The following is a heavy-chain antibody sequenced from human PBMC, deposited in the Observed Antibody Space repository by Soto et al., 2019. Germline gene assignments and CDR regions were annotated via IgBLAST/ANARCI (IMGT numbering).Heavy chain of an antibody. D-gene: IGHD6-13*01. V-gene: IGHV3-30-3*01. J-gene: IGHJ6*02. CDR1: GVTFSSYA. CDR2: ISYDGSNK. Sequence: GGSLRLSCASSGVTFSSYAMRWVRQAPGKGLEWVAVISYDGSNKYYADSVKGRFTISRDNSKNTLYLQMNSLRAEDTAVYYCARGWYSSSWYESYYYYYGMDVWGQGTTVTVSS. CDR3: ARGWYSSSWYESYYYYYGMDV.